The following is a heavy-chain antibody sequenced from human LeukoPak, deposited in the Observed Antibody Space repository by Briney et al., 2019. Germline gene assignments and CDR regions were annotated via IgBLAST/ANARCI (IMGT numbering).Heavy chain of an antibody. CDR3: ARADNLNAFDY. Sequence: NPSETLSLTCTVSGGSISSGGYFWTWIRQRPGKGLEWIGSISYSGSTYYNPSLKSRVAISVDSSKNQFSLKLSSVTAADTAVYYCARADNLNAFDYWGQGTLVTVSS. J-gene: IGHJ4*02. D-gene: IGHD1-1*01. CDR2: ISYSGST. V-gene: IGHV4-31*03. CDR1: GGSISSGGYF.